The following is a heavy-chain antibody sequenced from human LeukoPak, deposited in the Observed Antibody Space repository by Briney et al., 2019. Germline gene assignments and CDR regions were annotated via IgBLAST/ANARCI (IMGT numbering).Heavy chain of an antibody. CDR2: ISYDGSNK. V-gene: IGHV3-30*01. J-gene: IGHJ6*03. D-gene: IGHD2-2*01. CDR3: ARDYRPAGMYYYMDV. CDR1: GFTFSSYA. Sequence: GRSLRLSCAASGFTFSSYAMHWVRQAPGKGLEWVAVISYDGSNKYYADSMKGRFTISRDNSKNTLYLQMNSLRAEDTAVYYCARDYRPAGMYYYMDVWGKGTTVTVSS.